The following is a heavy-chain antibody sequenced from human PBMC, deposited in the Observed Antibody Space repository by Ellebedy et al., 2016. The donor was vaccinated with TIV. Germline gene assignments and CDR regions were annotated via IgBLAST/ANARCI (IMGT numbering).Heavy chain of an antibody. CDR2: IYYSGST. Sequence: GSLRLXXTVSGGSVSSGSYYWSWIRQPPGKGLEWIGYIYYSGSTNYNPSLKSRVTISVDTSKNQFSLKLSSVTAADTAVYYCARAGTGYYYYMDVWGKGTTVTVSS. D-gene: IGHD6-13*01. CDR1: GGSVSSGSYY. CDR3: ARAGTGYYYYMDV. V-gene: IGHV4-61*01. J-gene: IGHJ6*03.